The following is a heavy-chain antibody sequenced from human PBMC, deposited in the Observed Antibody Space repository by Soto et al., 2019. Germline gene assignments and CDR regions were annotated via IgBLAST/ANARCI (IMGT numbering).Heavy chain of an antibody. V-gene: IGHV1-69*06. CDR2: IIPIFGTA. J-gene: IGHJ3*02. CDR3: ARDRKEYQQLSDAFDI. CDR1: GGTFSSYA. Sequence: QVQLVQSGAEVKKPGSSVKVSCKASGGTFSSYAISWVRQAPGQGLEWMGGIIPIFGTANYAQKFQGRVTITADKPTSTAYIELSSLRSEDTAVYYCARDRKEYQQLSDAFDIWGQGTMVNVSS. D-gene: IGHD2-2*01.